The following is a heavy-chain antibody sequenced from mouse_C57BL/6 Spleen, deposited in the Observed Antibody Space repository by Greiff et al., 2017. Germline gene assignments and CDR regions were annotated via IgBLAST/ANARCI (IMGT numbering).Heavy chain of an antibody. J-gene: IGHJ2*01. CDR3: ARYKGWLLDY. Sequence: EVQLVESGGGLVQPGGSLSLSCAASGFTFTDYYMSWVRQPPGKALEWLGFIRNKANGYTTEYSASVKGRFTISRDNSQSILYLQMNALRAEDSATYYCARYKGWLLDYWGQGTTLTVSS. V-gene: IGHV7-3*01. CDR2: IRNKANGYTT. CDR1: GFTFTDYY. D-gene: IGHD2-3*01.